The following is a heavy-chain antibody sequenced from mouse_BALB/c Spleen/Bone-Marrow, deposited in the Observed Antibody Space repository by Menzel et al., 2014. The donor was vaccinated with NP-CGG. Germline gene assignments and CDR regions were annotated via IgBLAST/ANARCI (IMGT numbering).Heavy chain of an antibody. V-gene: IGHV3-8*02. CDR2: ISYSGST. CDR1: GDSITSGY. D-gene: IGHD1-1*01. J-gene: IGHJ4*01. Sequence: VQLKQSGPSLVKPSQTLSLTCSVTGDSITSGYWNWIRKFPGNKLEYMGYISYSGSTYYNPSLKSRISITRDTSKNQYYLQLNSATTEDTVTYYCARYTVVARGAMDYWGQGTSVTVSS. CDR3: ARYTVVARGAMDY.